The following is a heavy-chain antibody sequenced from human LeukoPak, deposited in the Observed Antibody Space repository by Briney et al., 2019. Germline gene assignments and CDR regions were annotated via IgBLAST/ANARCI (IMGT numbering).Heavy chain of an antibody. V-gene: IGHV4-34*01. D-gene: IGHD6-25*01. CDR2: VNHSGYT. Sequence: PSETLSLTCGVSGTSFSSYYWSWIRQTPGKGLEWIGEVNHSGYTKMNPSLKSRVTISVDTSKNQFSLMMTSVTAADTAVYFCARMTAGHDYWGQGSLTTVSS. CDR3: ARMTAGHDY. J-gene: IGHJ4*02. CDR1: GTSFSSYY.